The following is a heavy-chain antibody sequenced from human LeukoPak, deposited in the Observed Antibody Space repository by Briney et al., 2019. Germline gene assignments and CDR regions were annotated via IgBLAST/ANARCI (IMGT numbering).Heavy chain of an antibody. Sequence: GGSLRLSCAASGFTFSSYEMNWVRQAPGKGLEWVSYIGSSGSTIYYADSVKGRSTISRDNAKNSPYLQMNSLRAEDTAVYYCASWLRYYYYGMDVWGKGTTVTVSS. CDR2: IGSSGSTI. V-gene: IGHV3-48*03. D-gene: IGHD5-12*01. CDR1: GFTFSSYE. J-gene: IGHJ6*04. CDR3: ASWLRYYYYGMDV.